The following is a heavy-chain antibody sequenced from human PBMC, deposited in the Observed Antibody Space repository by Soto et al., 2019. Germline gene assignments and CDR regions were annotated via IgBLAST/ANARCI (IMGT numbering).Heavy chain of an antibody. V-gene: IGHV1-69*01. Sequence: QVQLVQSGAEVKKPGSSVKVSCKASGGTFSSYAISWVRQAPGQGLEWMGGIIPIFGTANYAQKFQGRVTSTADESTSTAYMELSSLRSEDTAVYYCARDSQALGFGELSYYYYGMDVWGQGTTVTVSS. D-gene: IGHD3-10*01. J-gene: IGHJ6*02. CDR2: IIPIFGTA. CDR1: GGTFSSYA. CDR3: ARDSQALGFGELSYYYYGMDV.